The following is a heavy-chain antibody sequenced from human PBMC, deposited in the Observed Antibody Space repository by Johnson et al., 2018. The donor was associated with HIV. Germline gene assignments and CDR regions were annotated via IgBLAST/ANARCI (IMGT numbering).Heavy chain of an antibody. J-gene: IGHJ3*02. V-gene: IGHV3-15*01. CDR3: ARDFRYSSSWYDAFDI. CDR2: IKSKTDGGTT. Sequence: VQLVESGGGLVKPGGSLRLSCAASGFTFSNAWMSWVRQAPGKGLEWVGRIKSKTDGGTTDYAAPVKGRFTISRDDSKNTLYLQMNSLRAEDTAVYYCARDFRYSSSWYDAFDIWGQGTMVTVSS. CDR1: GFTFSNAW. D-gene: IGHD6-13*01.